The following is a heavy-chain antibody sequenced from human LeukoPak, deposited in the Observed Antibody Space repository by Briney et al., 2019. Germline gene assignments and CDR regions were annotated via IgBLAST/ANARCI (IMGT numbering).Heavy chain of an antibody. J-gene: IGHJ4*02. CDR1: GLTFSSYA. D-gene: IGHD3-22*01. Sequence: GGSLRLSCAASGLTFSSYAMSWVRQAPGKGLEWVSGISGSGGSTYYADSVKGRFTISRDNSKNTLYLQMNSLTAEDTAVYYCAKVSYYDSSADYWGQGTLVTVSS. CDR3: AKVSYYDSSADY. V-gene: IGHV3-23*01. CDR2: ISGSGGST.